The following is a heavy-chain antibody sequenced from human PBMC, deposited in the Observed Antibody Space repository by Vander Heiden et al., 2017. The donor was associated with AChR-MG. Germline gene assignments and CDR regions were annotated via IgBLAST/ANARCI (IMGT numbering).Heavy chain of an antibody. CDR1: GGTLSNHG. D-gene: IGHD3-10*01. V-gene: IGHV1-69*01. CDR2: IIPMLDSA. CDR3: AREFRGDFGNYYYYGMDV. J-gene: IGHJ6*02. Sequence: QAQLVQSGAEVKKPGSSVKVSCKASGGTLSNHGINWVRQAPGQGLEWMGGIIPMLDSANYAQKFQGRVTITADESTSTAYMELSSLRSEDTAVYYCAREFRGDFGNYYYYGMDVWGQGTTVTVSS.